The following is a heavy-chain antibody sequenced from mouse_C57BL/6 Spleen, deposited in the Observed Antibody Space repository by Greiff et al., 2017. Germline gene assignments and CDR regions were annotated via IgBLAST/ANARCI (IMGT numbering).Heavy chain of an antibody. V-gene: IGHV1-62-2*01. CDR2: FYPGSGSI. CDR3: ARHEGGNYGSSPYAMDY. Sequence: QVQLQQSGAELVKPGASVKLSCKASGYTFTEYTIHWVKQRSGQGLEWIGWFYPGSGSIKYNEKFKDKATLTADKSSSTVYMELSRLTSEDSAVYFCARHEGGNYGSSPYAMDYWGQGTSVTVSS. CDR1: GYTFTEYT. J-gene: IGHJ4*01. D-gene: IGHD1-1*01.